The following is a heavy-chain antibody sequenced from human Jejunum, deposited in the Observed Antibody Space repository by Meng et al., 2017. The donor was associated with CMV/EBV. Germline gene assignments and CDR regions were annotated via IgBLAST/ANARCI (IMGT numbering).Heavy chain of an antibody. CDR3: ARGTGAGNY. CDR1: GYTYTDFV. J-gene: IGHJ4*02. Sequence: QVQLWQSAPEVQKPGAHMRVSCKISGYTYTDFVISWVRQAPVQGLEWMGWTSAYNTHTNYAQKFQDRFTMTTDTSTNTAYMELRNLRSDDTAIYYCARGTGAGNYWGPGTLVTVSS. CDR2: TSAYNTHT. D-gene: IGHD1-26*01. V-gene: IGHV1-18*01.